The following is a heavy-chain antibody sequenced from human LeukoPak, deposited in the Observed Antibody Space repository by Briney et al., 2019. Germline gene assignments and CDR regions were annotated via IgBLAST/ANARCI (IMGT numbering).Heavy chain of an antibody. CDR2: ISSSSSTI. J-gene: IGHJ4*02. CDR3: ARDSSGWYGHAPFDY. Sequence: GGSPRLSCAASGFTFSSYSMNWVRQAPGKGLEWVSYISSSSSTIYYADSVKGRFTISRDNAKNSLYLQMNSLRAEDTAVYYCARDSSGWYGHAPFDYWGQGTLVTVSS. V-gene: IGHV3-48*01. CDR1: GFTFSSYS. D-gene: IGHD6-19*01.